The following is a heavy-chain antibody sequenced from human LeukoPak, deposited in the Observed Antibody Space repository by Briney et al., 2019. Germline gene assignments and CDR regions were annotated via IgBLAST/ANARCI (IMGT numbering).Heavy chain of an antibody. CDR2: ISYDGSNG. CDR1: GFTFSTYA. V-gene: IGHV3-30-3*01. J-gene: IGHJ4*02. CDR3: ARKDDYRYYFDY. D-gene: IGHD4-11*01. Sequence: PGGSLRLSCAASGFTFSTYAMHWVRQAPGKGLEWVAIISYDGSNGYYADSMKGRFTISRDNSKNTLYLQMNSLRADDTAVYYCARKDDYRYYFDYWGQGTLVTVSS.